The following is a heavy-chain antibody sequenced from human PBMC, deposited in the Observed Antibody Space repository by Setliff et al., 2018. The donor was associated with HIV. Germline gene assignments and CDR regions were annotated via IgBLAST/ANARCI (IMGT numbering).Heavy chain of an antibody. Sequence: GGSLRLSCAVSGFTFNSYWMHWVRQAPGKGLVWVSRINEDGSIITYADSVKGRFTISRDNAKNTLFLQMNSLRAEDTAVYYCARNTDVDSVYRPFHIWGQGTMVTVSS. CDR1: GFTFNSYW. CDR3: ARNTDVDSVYRPFHI. CDR2: INEDGSII. D-gene: IGHD1-26*01. J-gene: IGHJ3*02. V-gene: IGHV3-74*03.